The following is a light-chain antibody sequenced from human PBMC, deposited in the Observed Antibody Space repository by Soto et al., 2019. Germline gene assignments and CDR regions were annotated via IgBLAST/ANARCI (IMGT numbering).Light chain of an antibody. CDR3: SSYTSSYTLV. CDR2: EVS. J-gene: IGLJ1*01. CDR1: SSDVGGYDS. V-gene: IGLV2-14*01. Sequence: QSVLTQPASVSLSPGQSITISCSGTSSDVGGYDSVSWYQQHPGKAPKVMIYEVSNRPSGVSNRFSGSKYGNTASLTISGLQAEDEADYYCSSYTSSYTLVFGAGTKVTVL.